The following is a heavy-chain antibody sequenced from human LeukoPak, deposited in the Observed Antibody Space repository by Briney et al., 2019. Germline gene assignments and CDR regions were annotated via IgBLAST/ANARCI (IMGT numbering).Heavy chain of an antibody. CDR2: ISAYNGNK. D-gene: IGHD3-9*01. CDR1: GYTFTSYG. V-gene: IGHV1-18*01. J-gene: IGHJ4*02. CDR3: AREVPTTSYDILTGYYNPNFDY. Sequence: ASVKVSCKASGYTFTSYGISWVRQAPGQGLEWMGWISAYNGNKNYAQKLQGSVTMTNTTSNNTAYMELRSLRSDDTAVYYCAREVPTTSYDILTGYYNPNFDYWGQGTLVTVSS.